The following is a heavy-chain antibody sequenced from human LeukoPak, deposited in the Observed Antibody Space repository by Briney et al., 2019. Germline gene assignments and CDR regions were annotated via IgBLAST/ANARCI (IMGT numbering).Heavy chain of an antibody. V-gene: IGHV3-33*08. D-gene: IGHD4-17*01. CDR3: ARDFGTTVTTFGAVDI. CDR2: IWDDGNKK. J-gene: IGHJ3*02. Sequence: GRSLRLSCAASGFTFSSYAMHWVRQAPGKGLEWVALIWDDGNKKSHADTVKGRFTISRDNSKNTLYLQMSSLRVEDTAVYYCARDFGTTVTTFGAVDIWGQGTKVIVTS. CDR1: GFTFSSYA.